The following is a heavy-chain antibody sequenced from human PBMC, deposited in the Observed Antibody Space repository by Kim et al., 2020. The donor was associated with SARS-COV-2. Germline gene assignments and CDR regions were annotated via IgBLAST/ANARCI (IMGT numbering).Heavy chain of an antibody. CDR3: TREQLGGTSHH. V-gene: IGHV4-39*02. CDR2: IYYSGST. CDR1: GGSISSDYY. Sequence: SETLSLTCTVSGGSISSDYYWAWIRQPPGKGLEWIGSIYYSGSTYYTPSLRSRVTISVETSKNQFSLKLTSVTAADTAVYYCTREQLGGTSHHWGQGTLVTVSS. D-gene: IGHD3-16*01. J-gene: IGHJ1*01.